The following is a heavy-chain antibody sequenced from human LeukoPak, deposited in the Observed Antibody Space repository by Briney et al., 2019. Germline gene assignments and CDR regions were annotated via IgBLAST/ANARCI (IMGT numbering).Heavy chain of an antibody. V-gene: IGHV4-59*08. CDR3: ARQPMYNWFDP. CDR2: IYYSGST. CDR1: SGSISRQY. Sequence: SETLSLTCTVSSGSISRQYWSWIRRPPGKGLEWIGFIYYSGSTNYNPSLRSRVTISVDTSKNQFSLKLRSVTAADTAVYYCARQPMYNWFDPWGQGTLVTVSS. J-gene: IGHJ5*02.